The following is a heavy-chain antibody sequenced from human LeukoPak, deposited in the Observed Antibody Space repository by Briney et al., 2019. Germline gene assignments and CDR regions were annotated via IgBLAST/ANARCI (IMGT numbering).Heavy chain of an antibody. CDR3: QGGRF. D-gene: IGHD1-26*01. Sequence: KAGGSLRLSCGVSGFTVSSNYMSWVRQAPGKGLEWVGRIKSKTDGGTTDYAAPVKGRFSISRDDSKNTLYLQMNSLKSEDTAVYYCQGGRFWGQGTLVTVSS. V-gene: IGHV3-15*01. CDR1: GFTVSSNY. J-gene: IGHJ4*02. CDR2: IKSKTDGGTT.